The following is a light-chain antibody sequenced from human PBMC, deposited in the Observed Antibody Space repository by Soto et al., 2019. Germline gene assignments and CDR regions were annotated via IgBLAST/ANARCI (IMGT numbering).Light chain of an antibody. Sequence: DIHMTHSPSSLSASLGDRVTITCHASQNINNYLNWYQQKPGRAPKLLICDAPNLETGVPSRFSGSGSGTDFTFTISSLQPEDIATYYCPQYSDLITFGQGTRLEIK. J-gene: IGKJ5*01. CDR2: DAP. CDR3: PQYSDLIT. V-gene: IGKV1-33*01. CDR1: QNINNY.